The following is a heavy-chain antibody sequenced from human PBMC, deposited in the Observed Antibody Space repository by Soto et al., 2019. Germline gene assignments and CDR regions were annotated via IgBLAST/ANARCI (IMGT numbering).Heavy chain of an antibody. CDR1: VFTFSSYA. V-gene: IGHV3-23*01. CDR3: VKVYSSASYFPDY. D-gene: IGHD3-22*01. CDR2: ISARGDST. Sequence: GWSLRLSCAASVFTFSSYAMGWFRQTPGKGLEWFSAISARGDSTYYEVSVKGRFTISRDNSRNTLYLQMDNLRAEDTAVYSCVKVYSSASYFPDYWGQGTLVTVPQ. J-gene: IGHJ4*02.